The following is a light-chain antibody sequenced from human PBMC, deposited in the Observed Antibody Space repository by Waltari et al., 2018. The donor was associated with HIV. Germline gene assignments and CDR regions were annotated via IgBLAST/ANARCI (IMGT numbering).Light chain of an antibody. V-gene: IGKV1-39*01. CDR3: QQNYDTPYT. Sequence: DIQMTQTPSYLSASAGDRVTVTCRSSQDISTYLNWYQQKPGTAPKLLIFSASRLQSGVPSRFSGGGSGTEFTLTISSLQPEDFATYFCQQNYDTPYTFGQGTKLEIK. CDR2: SAS. J-gene: IGKJ2*01. CDR1: QDISTY.